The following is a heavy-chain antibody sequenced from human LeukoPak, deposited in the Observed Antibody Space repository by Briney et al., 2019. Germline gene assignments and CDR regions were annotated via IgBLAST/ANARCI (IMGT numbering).Heavy chain of an antibody. CDR2: IYSGGGT. V-gene: IGHV3-53*01. J-gene: IGHJ4*02. D-gene: IGHD6-19*01. Sequence: PGGSLRLSCAASGFTVSSNYMSWVRQAPGKGLGWVSVIYSGGGTYYADSVKGRFTISRDNSKNTLYLQMNSLRAEDTAVYYCARVWGSGFFDYWGQGTLVTVSS. CDR3: ARVWGSGFFDY. CDR1: GFTVSSNY.